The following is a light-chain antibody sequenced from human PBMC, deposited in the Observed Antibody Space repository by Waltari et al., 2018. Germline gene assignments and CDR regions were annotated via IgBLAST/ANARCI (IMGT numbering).Light chain of an antibody. Sequence: DIQMTQYPSSLSASVGDRVTITCRASQSISSYLNWYQQRPGKAPKLLIYAASSLQSGVPSRFSGRGSGTDFTLTISSLQPEDFATYYCQQSYSTPHFGPGTKVDIK. CDR1: QSISSY. CDR2: AAS. CDR3: QQSYSTPH. V-gene: IGKV1-39*01. J-gene: IGKJ3*01.